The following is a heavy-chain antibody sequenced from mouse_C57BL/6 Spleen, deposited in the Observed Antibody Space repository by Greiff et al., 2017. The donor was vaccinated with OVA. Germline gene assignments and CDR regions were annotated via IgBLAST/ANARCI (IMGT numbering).Heavy chain of an antibody. V-gene: IGHV1-76*01. CDR1: GYTFTDYY. CDR2: IYPGSGNT. Sequence: QVQLQQSGAELVRPGASVKLSCKASGYTFTDYYINWVKQRPGQGLEWIARIYPGSGNTYYNEKFKGKATLTAEKSSSTAYMQLSSLTSEDSAVYFCARSGYDRAMDYWGQGTSVTVSS. J-gene: IGHJ4*01. D-gene: IGHD2-2*01. CDR3: ARSGYDRAMDY.